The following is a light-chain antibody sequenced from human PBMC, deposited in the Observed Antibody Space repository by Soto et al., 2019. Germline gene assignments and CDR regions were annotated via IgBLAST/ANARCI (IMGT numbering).Light chain of an antibody. Sequence: QSALTQPASVSGSPGQSITISCTGTSSDVGGYNYVSWYQQHPGKAPKLMIXXXXXXPSGVSNRFSGSKSGNTASLTISXXXXXXXXXXXXSSYTSSSTSNVFGTGTKVTVL. V-gene: IGLV2-14*01. CDR2: XXX. J-gene: IGLJ1*01. CDR1: SSDVGGYNY. CDR3: SSYTSSSTSNV.